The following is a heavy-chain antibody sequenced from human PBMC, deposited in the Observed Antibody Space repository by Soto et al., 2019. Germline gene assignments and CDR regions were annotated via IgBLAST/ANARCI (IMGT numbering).Heavy chain of an antibody. D-gene: IGHD3-22*01. V-gene: IGHV3-23*01. CDR1: GFSFSTYA. J-gene: IGHJ4*02. CDR2: ISSNGHNT. CDR3: ARNSDSTGYYYYFDF. Sequence: EVQLLESGGGLLQPGGSLRLSCAASGFSFSTYAMTWVRQSPGKGLEWVAAISSNGHNTWYADAVKCRFTISRDNSKNTQSLQMSSLRAEDTALYFCARNSDSTGYYYYFDFWGRGTLVTVS.